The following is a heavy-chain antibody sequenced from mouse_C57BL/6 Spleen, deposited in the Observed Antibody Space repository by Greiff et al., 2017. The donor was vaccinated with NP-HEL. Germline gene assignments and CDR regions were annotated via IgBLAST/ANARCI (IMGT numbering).Heavy chain of an antibody. CDR1: GYTFTSYW. J-gene: IGHJ2*01. D-gene: IGHD2-10*02. CDR2: IDPSDSYT. V-gene: IGHV1-69*01. CDR3: ARYGNYEDY. Sequence: QVQLQQSGAELVMPGASVKLSCKASGYTFTSYWMHWVKQRPGQGLEWIGEIDPSDSYTNYNQKFKGKSTLTVDKSSSTAYMQLSSLTSEDSAVYYCARYGNYEDYWGQGTTLTVSS.